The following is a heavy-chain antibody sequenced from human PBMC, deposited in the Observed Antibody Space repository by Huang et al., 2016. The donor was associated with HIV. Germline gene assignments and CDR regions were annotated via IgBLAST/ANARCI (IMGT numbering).Heavy chain of an antibody. J-gene: IGHJ4*02. V-gene: IGHV5-51*01. D-gene: IGHD3-10*01. CDR2: IYPGDSDT. CDR1: GYTFDSYW. Sequence: EVHLVPSGAEVKEPGESLKISCQASGYTFDSYWIGWVRQMPGKGLEWRGVIYPGDSDTRYDPSFQGQVTISADQSINTAYLQWSSLKASDTAIYFCARQGLWLPPTDPFDYWGQGTPVTVSA. CDR3: ARQGLWLPPTDPFDY.